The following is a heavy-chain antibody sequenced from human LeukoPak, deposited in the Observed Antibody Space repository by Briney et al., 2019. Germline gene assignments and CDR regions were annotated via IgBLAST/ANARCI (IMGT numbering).Heavy chain of an antibody. Sequence: GASVKVSCKASGYTFTSYGISWVRQAPGQGLEWMGWISACNGNTNYAQKLQGRVTMTTDTSTSTAYMELRSLRSDDTAVYYCARGHLWKVPAAGADYWGQGTLVTVSS. J-gene: IGHJ4*02. CDR2: ISACNGNT. D-gene: IGHD2-2*01. V-gene: IGHV1-18*01. CDR1: GYTFTSYG. CDR3: ARGHLWKVPAAGADY.